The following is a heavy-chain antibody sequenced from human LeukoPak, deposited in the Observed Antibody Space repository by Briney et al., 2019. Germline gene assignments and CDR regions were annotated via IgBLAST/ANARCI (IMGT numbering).Heavy chain of an antibody. V-gene: IGHV3-30-3*01. Sequence: GGSLRLSCAASGFTFSSCAMHWVRQAPGKGLEWVAVISYDGSNKYYADSVKGRFTISRDNSKNTLYLQMNSLRAEDTAVYYCARVSCTSCYTVDYWGQGTLVTVSS. CDR1: GFTFSSCA. CDR3: ARVSCTSCYTVDY. J-gene: IGHJ4*02. D-gene: IGHD2-2*02. CDR2: ISYDGSNK.